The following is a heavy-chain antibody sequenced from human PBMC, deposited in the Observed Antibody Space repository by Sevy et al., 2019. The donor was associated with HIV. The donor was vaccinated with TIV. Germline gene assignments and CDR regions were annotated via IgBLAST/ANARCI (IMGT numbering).Heavy chain of an antibody. D-gene: IGHD6-13*01. Sequence: GGSLRLSCAASGFTFSSYEMNWVRQAPGKGLEWVSYISSSGSTIYYADSVKGRFTISRDNAKNSLYLQMNSLRAEDTAVYYCARDGLIYGSSWYQYYYYGMDVWGQGTTVTVSS. V-gene: IGHV3-48*03. CDR1: GFTFSSYE. J-gene: IGHJ6*02. CDR2: ISSSGSTI. CDR3: ARDGLIYGSSWYQYYYYGMDV.